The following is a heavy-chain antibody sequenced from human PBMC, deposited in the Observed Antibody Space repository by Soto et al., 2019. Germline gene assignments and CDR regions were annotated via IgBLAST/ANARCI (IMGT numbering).Heavy chain of an antibody. J-gene: IGHJ5*02. CDR1: GFSLSNAGMG. CDR3: AQTEDGRRSRTPAGWFDA. CDR2: IFSNDER. D-gene: IGHD2-2*01. Sequence: QVTLKESGPVLVKPTETLTLTCTVSGFSLSNAGMGVSWIRQPPGKALEWLAHIFSNDERRFSTSLKNRLTSSKDTFNSQVVLIMTNMDPVDTATYYCAQTEDGRRSRTPAGWFDAWGQGTLVTVSS. V-gene: IGHV2-26*01.